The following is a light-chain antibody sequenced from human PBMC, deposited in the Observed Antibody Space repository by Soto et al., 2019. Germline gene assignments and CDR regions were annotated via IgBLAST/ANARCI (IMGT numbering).Light chain of an antibody. Sequence: RASQSINNYLSWYQQKPGKAPNLLIFGASTLQSGVPSRFSGSGSRKEFNLSISSLQPEHFARYYSQQSYRTRALGQGTRLEIK. J-gene: IGKJ5*01. CDR3: QQSYRTRA. CDR2: GAS. V-gene: IGKV1-39*01. CDR1: QSINNY.